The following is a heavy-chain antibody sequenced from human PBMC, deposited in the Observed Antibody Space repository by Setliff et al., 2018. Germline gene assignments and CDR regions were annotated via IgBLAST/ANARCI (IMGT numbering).Heavy chain of an antibody. CDR3: ARDVDKAVAGTTVVMDY. V-gene: IGHV3-21*04. CDR2: ISTSSGYT. D-gene: IGHD6-19*01. Sequence: GSLRLSCAASGFTFSSYTVNWARQAPGKGLEWVSSISTSSGYTYYADSVKGRFSISRDNAKNSLYLQMNSLRAEDTAVYYCARDVDKAVAGTTVVMDYWGQGTLVTVSS. J-gene: IGHJ4*02. CDR1: GFTFSSYT.